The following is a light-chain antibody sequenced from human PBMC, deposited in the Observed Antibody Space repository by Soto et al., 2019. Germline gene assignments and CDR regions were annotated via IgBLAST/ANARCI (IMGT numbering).Light chain of an antibody. CDR2: GAS. CDR3: QQYNTYST. Sequence: EIVLTQSPGTLSLSPGERATLSCRASQSFNSIYLAWYQQKPGQAPRLLIYGASSRATGIPDRFSGSGSGTEFTLTISSLQPDDFATYYCQQYNTYSTFGQGTRLEIK. V-gene: IGKV3-20*01. CDR1: QSFNSIY. J-gene: IGKJ5*01.